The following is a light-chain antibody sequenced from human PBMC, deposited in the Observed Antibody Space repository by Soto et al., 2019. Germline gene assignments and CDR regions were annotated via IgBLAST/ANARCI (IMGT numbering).Light chain of an antibody. J-gene: IGLJ3*02. CDR3: SAYAGSYIWV. Sequence: QSALTQPPSASGSPGQSVTISCTGTTSDVGAYNYVSWYQQYPGKAPKLLIYEVTKRPSGVPDRFSGSKSGNTASLTVSGLQAADEADYYCSAYAGSYIWVFGGGTKLTVL. CDR1: TSDVGAYNY. V-gene: IGLV2-8*01. CDR2: EVT.